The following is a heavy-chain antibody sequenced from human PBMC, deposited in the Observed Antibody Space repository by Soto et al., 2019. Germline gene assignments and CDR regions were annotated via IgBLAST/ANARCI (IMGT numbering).Heavy chain of an antibody. Sequence: SVKVSCKASGGTFSSYAISWVRQAPGQGLEWMGGIIPIFGTANYAQKFQGRVTITADESTSTAYMELSSLRSEDTAVYYCARGPYYDFWSGYYGNYWGQGTLVTVSS. V-gene: IGHV1-69*13. D-gene: IGHD3-3*01. J-gene: IGHJ4*02. CDR2: IIPIFGTA. CDR3: ARGPYYDFWSGYYGNY. CDR1: GGTFSSYA.